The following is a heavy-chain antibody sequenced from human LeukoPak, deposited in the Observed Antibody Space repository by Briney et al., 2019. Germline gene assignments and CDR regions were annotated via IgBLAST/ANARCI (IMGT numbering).Heavy chain of an antibody. CDR3: ARARGAVAGYFDF. CDR2: INHSGST. CDR1: GGSFSGYY. D-gene: IGHD6-19*01. V-gene: IGHV4-34*01. Sequence: SETLSLTCAVYGGSFSGYYWSWIRRPPGKGLEWIGEINHSGSTNYNPSLKSRVTISVDTSKNQFSLKLSSVTAADTAVYYCARARGAVAGYFDFWGQGTLVTVSS. J-gene: IGHJ4*02.